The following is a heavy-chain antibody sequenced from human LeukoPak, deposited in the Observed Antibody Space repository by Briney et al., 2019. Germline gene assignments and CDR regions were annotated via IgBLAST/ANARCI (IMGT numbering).Heavy chain of an antibody. Sequence: PSETLSLTCAVYGGSFSDNYWSWIRQPPGKGLEWIGYIYYSGSTNYNPSLKSRVTISVDTSKNQFSLKLSSVTAADTAVYYCARGNAGDYWGQGTLVTVSS. CDR2: IYYSGST. V-gene: IGHV4-59*01. D-gene: IGHD1-1*01. CDR1: GGSFSDNY. J-gene: IGHJ4*02. CDR3: ARGNAGDY.